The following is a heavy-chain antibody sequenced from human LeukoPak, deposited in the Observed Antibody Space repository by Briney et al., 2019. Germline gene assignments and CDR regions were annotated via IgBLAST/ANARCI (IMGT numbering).Heavy chain of an antibody. Sequence: GASVKVSCKVSGYTLTELSMHWVRQAPGKGLEWMGGFDPEDGETIYAQKFQGRVTMTEDTSTDTAYMELSSLRSEDTAVYYCARSRFLEWLLWKYYYYMDVWGKGTTVTVSS. J-gene: IGHJ6*03. CDR2: FDPEDGET. V-gene: IGHV1-24*01. D-gene: IGHD3-3*01. CDR1: GYTLTELS. CDR3: ARSRFLEWLLWKYYYYMDV.